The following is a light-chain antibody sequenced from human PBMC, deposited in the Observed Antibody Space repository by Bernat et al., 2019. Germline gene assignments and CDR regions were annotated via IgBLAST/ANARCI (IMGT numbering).Light chain of an antibody. Sequence: EIVLTQSPATLSLSPGERATLSCRASQSISSYLAWYQQKPGQAPRLLIYDASNRAPGIPARFSGSGSGTDFPLTISSLEPEDFAVYYCQQRSNWPPFRPGTQID. CDR2: DAS. J-gene: IGKJ3*01. CDR1: QSISSY. V-gene: IGKV3-11*01. CDR3: QQRSNWPP.